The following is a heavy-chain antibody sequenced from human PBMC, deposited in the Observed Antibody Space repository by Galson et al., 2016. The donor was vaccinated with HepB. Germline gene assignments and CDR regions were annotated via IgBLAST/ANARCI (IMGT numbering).Heavy chain of an antibody. Sequence: SLRLSCAASGFVFSNLGLSWVRQAPGKGLEWVASISTRRTTYYSDSVQGRFTISRDNSNNTLYLQMNGLRAEDTAVYYCAKERLVRRIFDRWGQGTLLTVSS. CDR1: GFVFSNLG. J-gene: IGHJ4*02. CDR2: ISTRRTT. D-gene: IGHD1-1*01. V-gene: IGHV3-23*01. CDR3: AKERLVRRIFDR.